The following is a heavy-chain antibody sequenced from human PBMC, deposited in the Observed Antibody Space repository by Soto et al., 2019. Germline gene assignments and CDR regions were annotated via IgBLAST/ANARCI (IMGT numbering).Heavy chain of an antibody. Sequence: SLTCTVSGGSLSSYYSSWIRPPPGAGLEWIWYIYYSGSTNYNPSLKSRVTISADTSKNQFSLKLSSVTAADTAVYYCARDRRYCSGGSCYAFDIWGQGTMVTVSS. J-gene: IGHJ3*02. V-gene: IGHV4-59*01. CDR3: ARDRRYCSGGSCYAFDI. CDR2: IYYSGST. CDR1: GGSLSSYY. D-gene: IGHD2-15*01.